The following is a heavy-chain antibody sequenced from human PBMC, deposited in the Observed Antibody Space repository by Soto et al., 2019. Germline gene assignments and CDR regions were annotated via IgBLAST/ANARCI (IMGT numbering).Heavy chain of an antibody. J-gene: IGHJ4*02. V-gene: IGHV6-1*01. CDR2: TYYRSRWYN. CDR3: AREFPYYVSSDSFLDY. D-gene: IGHD3-16*01. CDR1: GDSVSGNSAA. Sequence: QTLSLTCAISGDSVSGNSAAWNWIRQSPSRGLEWLGRTYYRSRWYNDYAVSVKSRITVTPDTSKNQFSLHLNSVTPEDTAVYCCAREFPYYVSSDSFLDYWGQGALVTGSS.